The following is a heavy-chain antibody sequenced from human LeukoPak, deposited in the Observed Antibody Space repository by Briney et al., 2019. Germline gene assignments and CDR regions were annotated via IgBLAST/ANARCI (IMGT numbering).Heavy chain of an antibody. CDR2: IYYSGST. V-gene: IGHV4-59*12. D-gene: IGHD3-3*01. CDR3: ARNIFGVVTPLYFDY. CDR1: GFSFSSYA. J-gene: IGHJ4*02. Sequence: GALRLSCAASGFSFSSYAMHWVRQAPGKGLEWIGYIYYSGSTYYNPSLKSRVTISVDTSKNQFSLKLSSVTAADTAVYYCARNIFGVVTPLYFDYWGQGTLVTVSS.